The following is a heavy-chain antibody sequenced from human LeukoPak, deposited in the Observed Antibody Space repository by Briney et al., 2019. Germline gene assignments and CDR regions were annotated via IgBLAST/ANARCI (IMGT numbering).Heavy chain of an antibody. CDR2: IYTTGKT. J-gene: IGHJ4*02. Sequence: SETLSLTCTVSSGSINSYYWGWVRQPAGRGLEWIGRIYTTGKTDYNPSLRSRLTMSVDTSKRQFSLNLRSVTAADTAIYYCAKHGYTASHYFLDFWSQGTLVTVSS. D-gene: IGHD3-16*01. CDR1: SGSINSYY. CDR3: AKHGYTASHYFLDF. V-gene: IGHV4-4*07.